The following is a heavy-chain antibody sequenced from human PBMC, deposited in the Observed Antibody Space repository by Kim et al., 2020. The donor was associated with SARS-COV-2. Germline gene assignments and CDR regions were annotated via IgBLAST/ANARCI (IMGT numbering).Heavy chain of an antibody. V-gene: IGHV1-18*01. J-gene: IGHJ5*02. Sequence: ASVKVSCKASGYTFTSYGISWVRQAPGQGLEWMGWISAYNGNTNYAQKLQGRVTMTTDTSTSTAYMELRSLRSDDTAVYYCARSYSSSWFVYWFDPWGQGTLVTVSS. CDR2: ISAYNGNT. D-gene: IGHD6-13*01. CDR3: ARSYSSSWFVYWFDP. CDR1: GYTFTSYG.